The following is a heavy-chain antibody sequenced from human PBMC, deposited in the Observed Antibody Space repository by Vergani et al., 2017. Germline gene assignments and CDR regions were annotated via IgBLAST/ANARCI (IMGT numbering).Heavy chain of an antibody. CDR3: ARGDYGILTGYRY. CDR1: GYTFSNYY. Sequence: VQVVQSGAEVKKSGASVKVSCKTSGYTFSNYYMHWVRQAPGQGLEWMGIINPSGGHTNYAQKFQGRVTMTRDTSTSTVYMELSSLRSEDTAIYYCARGDYGILTGYRYLGQGTLVTGSA. CDR2: INPSGGHT. V-gene: IGHV1-46*03. D-gene: IGHD3-9*01. J-gene: IGHJ4*02.